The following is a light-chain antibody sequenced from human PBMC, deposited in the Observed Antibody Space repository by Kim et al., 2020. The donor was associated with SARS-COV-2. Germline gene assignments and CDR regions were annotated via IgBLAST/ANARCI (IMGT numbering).Light chain of an antibody. CDR2: AAS. CDR1: QDISNH. CDR3: LQHNSYPIT. Sequence: DVQMTQSPSAMPASVGDRVTITCRASQDISNHLAWFQQKPGKGPKRLIYAASTSQSGVPSRFSGSGTGTEFTHKISSLQPEDFATYYCLQHNSYPITFGQGTRLEI. V-gene: IGKV1-17*03. J-gene: IGKJ5*01.